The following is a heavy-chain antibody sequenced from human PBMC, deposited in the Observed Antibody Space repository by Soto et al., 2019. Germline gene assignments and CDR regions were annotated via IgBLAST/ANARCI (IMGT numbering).Heavy chain of an antibody. V-gene: IGHV4-61*01. D-gene: IGHD2-21*02. CDR2: IYYSGST. CDR1: GGSVTSGNYY. J-gene: IGHJ4*02. CDR3: ARGPVVTPFVDY. Sequence: PSETLSLTCTVSGGSVTSGNYYWSWIRQPPGKGLEWIGHIYYSGSTNYNPSLKSRVTISVDASKNQFSLKLSSVTAADTAIYYCARGPVVTPFVDYWGQGPLVTVSS.